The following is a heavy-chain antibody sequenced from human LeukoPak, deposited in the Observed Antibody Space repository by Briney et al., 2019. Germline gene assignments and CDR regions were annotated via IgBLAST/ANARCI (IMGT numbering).Heavy chain of an antibody. V-gene: IGHV1-2*02. Sequence: ASVKVSCKASGYTFTSYDINWVRQAPGQGLEWMGWINPNSGGTNYAQKFQGRVTMTRDTSISTAYMELSRLRSDDTAVYYCARERKVGGWYVLHNYYYGMDVWGQGTTVTVSS. J-gene: IGHJ6*02. CDR1: GYTFTSYD. CDR2: INPNSGGT. D-gene: IGHD6-19*01. CDR3: ARERKVGGWYVLHNYYYGMDV.